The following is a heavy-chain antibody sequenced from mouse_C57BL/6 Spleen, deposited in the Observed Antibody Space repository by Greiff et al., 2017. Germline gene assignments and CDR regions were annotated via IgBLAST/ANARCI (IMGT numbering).Heavy chain of an antibody. Sequence: EVKLMESGEGLVKPGGSLKLSCAASGFTFSSYAMSWVRQTPEKRLEWVAYISSGGDYIYYADTVKGRFTISRDNARNTLYLQMSSLKSEDTAMYYCTRRGLYYGNYAWFAYWGQGTLVTVAA. CDR1: GFTFSSYA. V-gene: IGHV5-9-1*02. D-gene: IGHD2-1*01. CDR2: ISSGGDYI. J-gene: IGHJ3*01. CDR3: TRRGLYYGNYAWFAY.